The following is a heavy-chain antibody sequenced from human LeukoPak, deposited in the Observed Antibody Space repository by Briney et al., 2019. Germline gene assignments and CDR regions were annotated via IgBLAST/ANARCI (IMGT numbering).Heavy chain of an antibody. Sequence: GPLRLSCAASGFTFSSYTMSWVRQAPGKGLEWVSAITGSGDNTYYADSVKGRFTISRDNSKNTLYLQMNSLRAEDTAVYYCAKVSDWGRPSYIDYWGQGTLVTVSS. J-gene: IGHJ4*02. V-gene: IGHV3-23*01. CDR3: AKVSDWGRPSYIDY. D-gene: IGHD7-27*01. CDR1: GFTFSSYT. CDR2: ITGSGDNT.